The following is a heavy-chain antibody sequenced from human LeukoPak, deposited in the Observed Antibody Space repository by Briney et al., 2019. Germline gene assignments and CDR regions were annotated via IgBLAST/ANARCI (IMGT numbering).Heavy chain of an antibody. Sequence: SVKVSCKAAGGTFSSYAISWVRQAPGQGREWMGRIIPILGIANYAQKFQGRVTITADKSTSTAYMELSSLRSEDTAVYYCARGSRGYSGYDCDYWGQGTLVTVSS. CDR3: ARGSRGYSGYDCDY. J-gene: IGHJ4*02. D-gene: IGHD5-12*01. V-gene: IGHV1-69*04. CDR1: GGTFSSYA. CDR2: IIPILGIA.